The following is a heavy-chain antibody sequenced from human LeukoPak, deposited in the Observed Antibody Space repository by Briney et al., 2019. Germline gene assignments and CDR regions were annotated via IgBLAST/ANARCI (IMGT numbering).Heavy chain of an antibody. CDR3: ARGPAVADIGYYYYYGMDV. CDR2: IYYSGST. Sequence: SETLSLTCTVSGGSISSGDYYWSWIRQPPGKGLEWIGYIYYSGSTYYNPSLKSRVTISVDTSKNQFSLKLSSVTAADTAVYYCARGPAVADIGYYYYYGMDVWGQGTTVTVSS. J-gene: IGHJ6*02. V-gene: IGHV4-30-4*02. D-gene: IGHD6-19*01. CDR1: GGSISSGDYY.